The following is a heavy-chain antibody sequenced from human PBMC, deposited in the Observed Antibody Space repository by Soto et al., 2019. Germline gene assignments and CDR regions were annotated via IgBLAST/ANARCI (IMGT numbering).Heavy chain of an antibody. D-gene: IGHD2-21*01. J-gene: IGHJ1*01. CDR2: MNPNSGNT. CDR3: ARGPLPFCGGDDCLTSEYFQY. Sequence: QVQLVQSGADVKEPGASVKVSCKASGYTFTSYDINWVRQATGQGLEWMGWMNPNSGNTGYAQQCEGRVTMTRDTSMSTAYMELRSLKSEDTAVYYCARGPLPFCGGDDCLTSEYFQYGGQGTLVTVSS. CDR1: GYTFTSYD. V-gene: IGHV1-8*01.